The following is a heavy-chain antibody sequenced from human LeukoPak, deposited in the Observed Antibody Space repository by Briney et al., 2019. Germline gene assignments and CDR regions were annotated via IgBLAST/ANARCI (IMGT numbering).Heavy chain of an antibody. Sequence: SETLSLTCAVSGGSISGHYWSWVRQPPGKGLEWIGYIYYSGTTNYSPSLKSRVTISLDTSKNQFSLKLTSVTAADTAVYYCARGVSVSDNWGQGALVTVSS. D-gene: IGHD5/OR15-5a*01. CDR1: GGSISGHY. CDR2: IYYSGTT. V-gene: IGHV4-59*11. J-gene: IGHJ4*02. CDR3: ARGVSVSDN.